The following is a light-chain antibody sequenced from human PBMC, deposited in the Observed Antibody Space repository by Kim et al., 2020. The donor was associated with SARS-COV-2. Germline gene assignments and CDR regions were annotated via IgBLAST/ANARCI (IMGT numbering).Light chain of an antibody. CDR2: GNS. Sequence: QSALTQPPSVSGAPGQRVTISCTGSSSNIGARYDVHWYQQLPGTAPKLVIYGNSNRPSGVPDRFSGSKSGTSASLAITGLQAEDEADYYCQSYDSSLSGVLFGGGTQLTVL. CDR3: QSYDSSLSGVL. J-gene: IGLJ2*01. CDR1: SSNIGARYD. V-gene: IGLV1-40*01.